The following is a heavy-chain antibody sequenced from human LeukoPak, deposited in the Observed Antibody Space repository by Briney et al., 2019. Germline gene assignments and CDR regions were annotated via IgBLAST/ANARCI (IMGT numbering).Heavy chain of an antibody. D-gene: IGHD1-26*01. V-gene: IGHV4-39*07. CDR1: GDSISSSSYF. J-gene: IGHJ4*02. CDR3: ARGFGVGARVDY. Sequence: PSETLSLTCTVAGDSISSSSYFWGWIRQPPGKGLEWIGEINHSGSTNYNPSLKSRVTISVDTSKNQFSLKLSSVTAADTAVYYCARGFGVGARVDYWGQGTLVTASS. CDR2: INHSGST.